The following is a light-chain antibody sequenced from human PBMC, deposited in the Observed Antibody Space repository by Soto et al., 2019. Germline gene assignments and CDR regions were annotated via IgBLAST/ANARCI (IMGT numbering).Light chain of an antibody. CDR2: GVS. V-gene: IGKV3-20*01. J-gene: IGKJ1*01. CDR3: QQCGSSPWT. CDR1: QTISSNF. Sequence: EIVLTQSPGTLSLSPGEEATLACRASQTISSNFLAWYQQKPGQPPRLLIYGVSIRATGIPDRFSGSGSGTDFTLTISGLEPEDFAVYYCQQCGSSPWTFGQGITVEIK.